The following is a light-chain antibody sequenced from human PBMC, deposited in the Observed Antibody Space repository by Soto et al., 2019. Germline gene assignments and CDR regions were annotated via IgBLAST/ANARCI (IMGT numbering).Light chain of an antibody. J-gene: IGKJ5*01. V-gene: IGKV3-11*01. CDR3: PQRNVWPPIT. Sequence: VLTQSPATLSLSPGERATLSGRASQSIHTSLAWYQQKPGQPPRLVVYDSTLRANGVPDRFGGSRSGTEFTLTINYLEPEDFAVYYCPQRNVWPPITFGQGTRLEI. CDR1: QSIHTS. CDR2: DST.